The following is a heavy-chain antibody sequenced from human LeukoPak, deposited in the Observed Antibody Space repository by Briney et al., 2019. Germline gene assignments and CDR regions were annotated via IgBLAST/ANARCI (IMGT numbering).Heavy chain of an antibody. V-gene: IGHV4-59*01. Sequence: PSETLSLTCTVSSGSISSYYWSWIRQPPGKGLEWIGYIYYSGSTNYNSSLKSRVTISVDTSKNQFSLKLSSVTAADTAVYYCARDTLRSGSYSHYFDYWGQGTLVTVSS. J-gene: IGHJ4*02. D-gene: IGHD3-10*01. CDR2: IYYSGST. CDR1: SGSISSYY. CDR3: ARDTLRSGSYSHYFDY.